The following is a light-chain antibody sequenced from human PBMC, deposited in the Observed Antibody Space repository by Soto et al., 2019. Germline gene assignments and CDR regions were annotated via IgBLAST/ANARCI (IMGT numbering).Light chain of an antibody. CDR1: QGIRND. J-gene: IGKJ3*01. V-gene: IGKV1-6*01. CDR3: LQKYFYPFT. CDR2: AAS. Sequence: AIQMTQSPSSLSASVGDRVTITCRASQGIRNDLDWFQQKPGKAPKLLIYAASNLQSGVPARFSGSGSGTDFTLTISSLQPEDFATYYCLQKYFYPFTFGPGTTVDIK.